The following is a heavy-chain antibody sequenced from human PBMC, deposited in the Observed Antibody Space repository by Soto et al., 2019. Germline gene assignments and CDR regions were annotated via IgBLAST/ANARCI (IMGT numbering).Heavy chain of an antibody. CDR3: ATSKAAAGTRPFDY. CDR2: IYWDDDK. CDR1: GFSLSTSGVG. V-gene: IGHV2-5*02. D-gene: IGHD6-13*01. J-gene: IGHJ4*02. Sequence: SGPTLVNPTQTLTLTCTFSGFSLSTSGVGVGWIRQPPGKALEWLALIYWDDDKRYSPSLKSRLTITKDTSKNQVVLTMTNMEPVDTPTHYRATSKAAAGTRPFDYWGQGNLVNVSS.